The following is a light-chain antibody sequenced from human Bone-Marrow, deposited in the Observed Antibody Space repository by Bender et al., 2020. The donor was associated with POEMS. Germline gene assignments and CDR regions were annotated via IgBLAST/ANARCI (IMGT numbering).Light chain of an antibody. CDR2: RNN. J-gene: IGLJ2*01. Sequence: QAGLTQPPSVSKGLRQTATLTCTGNSNNVGNQGAAWLQQHQGHPPKLLFNRNNKRPSGVSDRFSGSKSGTTASLTISGLQTEDEATYYCGSYTGSSTLVLGGGTTLTVL. CDR3: GSYTGSSTLV. V-gene: IGLV10-54*04. CDR1: SNNVGNQG.